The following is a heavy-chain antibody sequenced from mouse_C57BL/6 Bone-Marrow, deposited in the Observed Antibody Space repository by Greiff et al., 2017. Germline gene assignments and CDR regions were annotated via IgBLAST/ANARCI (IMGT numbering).Heavy chain of an antibody. CDR1: GFTFSSYA. CDR2: ISDGGSYT. D-gene: IGHD6-1*01. J-gene: IGHJ3*01. V-gene: IGHV5-4*01. Sequence: EVQVVESGGGLVKPGGSLKLSCAASGFTFSSYAMSWVRQTPEKRLEWVATISDGGSYTYYPDNVKGRFTISRDNAKNNLYLQMSHLKAEDTAMYYCARGGGQGFAYWGQGTLVTVSA. CDR3: ARGGGQGFAY.